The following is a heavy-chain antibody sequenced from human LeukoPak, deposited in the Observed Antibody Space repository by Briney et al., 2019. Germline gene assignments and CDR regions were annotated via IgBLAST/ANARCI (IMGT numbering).Heavy chain of an antibody. V-gene: IGHV3-74*01. CDR3: ARETSNVDY. CDR1: GFTFSSYW. J-gene: IGHJ4*02. Sequence: GGSLRLSCAVSGFTFSSYWMHWVLEAPGKGLVWVSRINSDGSSTRHADSVKGRFTISRDNAKNTLYLQMNSLRAEDTAVYYCARETSNVDYWGQGTLVTVSS. CDR2: INSDGSST. D-gene: IGHD6-6*01.